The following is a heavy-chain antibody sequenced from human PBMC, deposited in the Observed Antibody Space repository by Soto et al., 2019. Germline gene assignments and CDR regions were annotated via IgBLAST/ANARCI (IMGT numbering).Heavy chain of an antibody. J-gene: IGHJ4*02. V-gene: IGHV4-4*02. Sequence: QLQLRESGPGLVQPSGTLSLTCDVSGDSLTNNHWWSWVRQAPGKGLEWIGEIWHTGRPNYNPSHKSRVAISIDKSKNQFSLKLSSVTAADTAVYYCVRDSRTGCSSINCYMHWGQGTLVTVSS. CDR2: IWHTGRP. D-gene: IGHD2-15*01. CDR1: GDSLTNNHW. CDR3: VRDSRTGCSSINCYMH.